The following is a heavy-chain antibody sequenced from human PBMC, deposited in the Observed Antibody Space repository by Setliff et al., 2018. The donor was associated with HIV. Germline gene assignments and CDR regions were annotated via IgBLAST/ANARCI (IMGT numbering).Heavy chain of an antibody. Sequence: PSETLSLTCTASGDSINSHYWSWIRQPPGKGLEWIGFTYYSGGTNYNPSLKSRVTISVDTSKNHFSLNLTSVTAADTAIYCARNGVGDAPFDGFDIWGQGTMVTVSS. CDR2: TYYSGGT. V-gene: IGHV4-59*11. CDR1: GDSINSHY. J-gene: IGHJ3*02. D-gene: IGHD3-3*01. CDR3: ARNGVGDAPFDGFDI.